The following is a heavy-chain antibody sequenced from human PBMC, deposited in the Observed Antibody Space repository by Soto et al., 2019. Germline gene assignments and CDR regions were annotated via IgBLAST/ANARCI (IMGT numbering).Heavy chain of an antibody. CDR3: ARGGEPLGYYGLDV. J-gene: IGHJ6*02. V-gene: IGHV4-61*01. Sequence: QVQLQESDPGLLKASETLSLTCSVSGGSVRSGNHFWNWIRQPPGRGLEWLGYMYYTGVTNYNPSLKSRVSMSVDTSKDQFSLNLTSLTAADTAVYYCARGGEPLGYYGLDVWGQGTTVTVSS. CDR1: GGSVRSGNHF. CDR2: MYYTGVT.